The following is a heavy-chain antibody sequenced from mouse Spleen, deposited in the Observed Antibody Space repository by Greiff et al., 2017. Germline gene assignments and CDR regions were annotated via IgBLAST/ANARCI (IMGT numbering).Heavy chain of an antibody. Sequence: VQLQQSGAELVRPGVSVKISCKGSGYTFTDYAMHWVKQSHAKSLEWIGVISTYYGDASYNQKFKGKATMTVDKSSSTAYMELARLTSEDSAIYYCARNLGTTATGYFDYWGQGTTLTVSS. D-gene: IGHD1-2*01. J-gene: IGHJ2*01. V-gene: IGHV1S137*01. CDR2: ISTYYGDA. CDR1: GYTFTDYA. CDR3: ARNLGTTATGYFDY.